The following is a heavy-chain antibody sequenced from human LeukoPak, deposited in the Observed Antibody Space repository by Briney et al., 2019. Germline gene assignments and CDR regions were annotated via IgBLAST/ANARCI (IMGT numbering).Heavy chain of an antibody. D-gene: IGHD4-17*01. CDR3: ARVLDGGDYGDYVDY. V-gene: IGHV3-53*01. CDR2: IYSGDST. J-gene: IGHJ4*02. CDR1: GFNVSNNY. Sequence: GGSLRLSCAASGFNVSNNYMSWARQAPGKGLEWVSVIYSGDSTYYADSVKGRFTISRDNSKNTLYLQMNSLRAEDTAVYFCARVLDGGDYGDYVDYWGQGTLVTVSS.